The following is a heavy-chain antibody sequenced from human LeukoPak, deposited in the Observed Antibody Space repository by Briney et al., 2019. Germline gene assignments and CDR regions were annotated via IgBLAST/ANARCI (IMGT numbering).Heavy chain of an antibody. V-gene: IGHV4-39*07. Sequence: SETLSLTCTVSGGSISSGDYYWSWVRQPPGKGLEWIGEMYLSGTTHSNPSVKSRVTISIDKSKNQFFLNLSSVTAADTAVYYCAGLVGRYSSGLYYYYFDYWGQGTLVTVSS. D-gene: IGHD3-22*01. CDR3: AGLVGRYSSGLYYYYFDY. CDR2: MYLSGTT. CDR1: GGSISSGDYY. J-gene: IGHJ4*02.